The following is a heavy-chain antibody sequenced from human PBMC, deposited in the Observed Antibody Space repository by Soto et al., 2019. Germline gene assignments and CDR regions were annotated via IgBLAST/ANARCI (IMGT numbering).Heavy chain of an antibody. V-gene: IGHV6-1*01. CDR2: TYYRSKWYN. Sequence: LSQTLSLTCAISGDSVSSNSAAWNCIRQSPSRGLEWLGRTYYRSKWYNDYAVFVKSRITINPDTSKNQFSLHLNSVTPEDTAVYYCARESVQLGAFDVWGQGTMVNVSS. D-gene: IGHD1-1*01. CDR1: GDSVSSNSAA. CDR3: ARESVQLGAFDV. J-gene: IGHJ3*01.